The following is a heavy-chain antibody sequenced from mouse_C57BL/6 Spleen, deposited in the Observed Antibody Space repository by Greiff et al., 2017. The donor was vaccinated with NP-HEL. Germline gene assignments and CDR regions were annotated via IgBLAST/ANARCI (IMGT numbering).Heavy chain of an antibody. CDR2: IRNKANGYTT. CDR3: ARYGITGYFDY. CDR1: GFTFTDYY. D-gene: IGHD1-1*01. Sequence: EVQLVESGGGLVQPGGSLSLSCAASGFTFTDYYMSWVRQPPGKALEWLGFIRNKANGYTTEYSASVKGRFTISRDNSQSILYLQMNALRAEDSATYYCARYGITGYFDYWGQGTTLTVSS. V-gene: IGHV7-3*01. J-gene: IGHJ2*01.